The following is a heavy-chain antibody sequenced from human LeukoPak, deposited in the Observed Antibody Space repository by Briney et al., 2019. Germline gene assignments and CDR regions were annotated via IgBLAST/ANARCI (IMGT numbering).Heavy chain of an antibody. J-gene: IGHJ4*02. CDR1: GRSFSGYY. V-gene: IGHV4-34*01. Sequence: SETLSLTCAVYGRSFSGYYWSWIRQPPGKGLEWIGEINHSGSTNYNPSLMSRVTISVDTSKNQFSLKLSSVTAADTAVYYCARGRNSSGYYSGYYFDYWGQGTLITVSS. CDR3: ARGRNSSGYYSGYYFDY. D-gene: IGHD3-22*01. CDR2: INHSGST.